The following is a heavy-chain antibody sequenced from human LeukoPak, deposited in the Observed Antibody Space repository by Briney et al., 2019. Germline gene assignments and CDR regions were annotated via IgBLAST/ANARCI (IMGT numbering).Heavy chain of an antibody. J-gene: IGHJ3*02. CDR1: GYSFTSYW. CDR2: IYPGDSDT. Sequence: GESLKISCKGSGYSFTSYWIGWVRQMPGKGLEWMGIIYPGDSDTRYSPSFQGQVTISADKSISTAYLQWSSLKASDTAMYYCAAVAARRCRGGWLCAFDIWGQGTMVTVSS. D-gene: IGHD6-6*01. CDR3: AAVAARRCRGGWLCAFDI. V-gene: IGHV5-51*01.